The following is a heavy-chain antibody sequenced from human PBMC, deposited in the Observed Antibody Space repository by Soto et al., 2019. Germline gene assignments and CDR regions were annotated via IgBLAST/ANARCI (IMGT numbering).Heavy chain of an antibody. Sequence: VQLVQSGGAVKQPGASVKVSCRASGYSFSNYGITWVRQAPGQGLEWMGWISGYNSNTNYAQKFEGRVRMTKDTTRSTAYLEVRSLRFDDTAVYYCGRERQWEPVPYWGQGTPVTVSS. D-gene: IGHD1-26*01. J-gene: IGHJ4*02. CDR2: ISGYNSNT. CDR1: GYSFSNYG. CDR3: GRERQWEPVPY. V-gene: IGHV1-18*01.